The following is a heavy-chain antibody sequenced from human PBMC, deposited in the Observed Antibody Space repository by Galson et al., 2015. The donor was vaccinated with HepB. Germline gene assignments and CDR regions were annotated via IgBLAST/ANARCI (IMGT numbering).Heavy chain of an antibody. Sequence: SLRLSCADSGVTFSHAWMSWVRQAPGKGLEWIGRIKSKTDGGTTDYAAPVKGRLIISRDDSKNTLYLQLNSLKTEDTAVYYCTTDRDSFDDWGQGTLVTVSS. CDR1: GVTFSHAW. V-gene: IGHV3-15*01. D-gene: IGHD3-10*01. CDR3: TTDRDSFDD. CDR2: IKSKTDGGTT. J-gene: IGHJ4*02.